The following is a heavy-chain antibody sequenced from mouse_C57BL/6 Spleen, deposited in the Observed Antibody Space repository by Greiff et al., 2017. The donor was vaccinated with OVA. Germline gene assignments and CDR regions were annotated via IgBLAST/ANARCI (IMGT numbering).Heavy chain of an antibody. J-gene: IGHJ2*01. CDR1: GYTFTSYW. CDR2: INPSTGGT. D-gene: IGHD1-1*01. CDR3: ARNGLLLRYPDFDY. V-gene: IGHV1-53*01. Sequence: QVQLQQPGTDLVKPGASVKLSCKASGYTFTSYWMHWVKQRPGQGLEWIGNINPSTGGTTYNEKFKSKATLTVDKSSSTAYMQLSSLTSEDSAVYYCARNGLLLRYPDFDYWGKGTTLTVSS.